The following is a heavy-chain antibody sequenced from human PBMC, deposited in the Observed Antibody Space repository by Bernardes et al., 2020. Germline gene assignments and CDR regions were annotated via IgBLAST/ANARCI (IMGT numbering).Heavy chain of an antibody. CDR2: LSGSGVTK. V-gene: IGHV3-23*01. J-gene: IGHJ4*02. CDR1: GFTFSNYA. D-gene: IGHD3-16*01. CDR3: TKAPMVTFGGVVIPDY. Sequence: GGSLRLSCAASGFTFSNYAMSWVRQAPGKGLEWVSALSGSGVTKYYADSVKGRFTVSRDNSENTLFLAMNSLRPEDTAIYYCTKAPMVTFGGVVIPDYWGRGTQVTVSS.